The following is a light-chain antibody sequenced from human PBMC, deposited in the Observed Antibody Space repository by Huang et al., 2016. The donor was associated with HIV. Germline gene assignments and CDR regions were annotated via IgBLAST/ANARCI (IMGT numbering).Light chain of an antibody. CDR2: GAS. CDR3: QQYSNWPPLT. CDR1: QRVTNN. V-gene: IGKV3-15*01. Sequence: EIVMTQSPATLSVSPGERVTLSCRASQRVTNNLAWYQQKTGQAPRLLIYGASTRATGFPPRFSGSGSGTDFTLTISSLQSEDFGLYFCQQYSNWPPLTFGQGTRLEIK. J-gene: IGKJ5*01.